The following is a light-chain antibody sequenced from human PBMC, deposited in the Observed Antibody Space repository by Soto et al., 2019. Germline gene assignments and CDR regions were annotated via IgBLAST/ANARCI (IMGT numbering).Light chain of an antibody. CDR2: EVI. Sequence: QSALTQPPSVSGSPGQSVTISCTGTSSDVGSYNRVSWYKQPPGAAPKLVIYEVIHRPSGVPDRFSGSKSGNTASLTISGLQAEDEADFYCYSYTRSSTYVFGTGTKLTVL. V-gene: IGLV2-18*02. CDR3: YSYTRSSTYV. CDR1: SSDVGSYNR. J-gene: IGLJ1*01.